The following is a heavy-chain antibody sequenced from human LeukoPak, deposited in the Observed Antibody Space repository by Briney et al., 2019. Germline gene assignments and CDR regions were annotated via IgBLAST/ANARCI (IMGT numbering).Heavy chain of an antibody. CDR3: AKYSGPPHPSGWYDYYYYGMDV. CDR1: GLSLSNYP. V-gene: IGHV3-30*07. J-gene: IGHJ6*02. D-gene: IGHD6-19*01. CDR2: ITYDGAFDGGKT. Sequence: GGSLRLSCEASGLSLSNYPMHWVRQAPGKGLEWITLITYDGAFDGGKTYYADSVKGRFTVSRDKSKNTLYLQMNSLRAEDTAVYYCAKYSGPPHPSGWYDYYYYGMDVWGQGTTVTVSS.